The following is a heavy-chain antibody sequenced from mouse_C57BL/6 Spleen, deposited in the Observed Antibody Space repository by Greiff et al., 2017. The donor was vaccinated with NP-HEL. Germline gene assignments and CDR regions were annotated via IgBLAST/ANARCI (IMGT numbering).Heavy chain of an antibody. V-gene: IGHV3-6*01. J-gene: IGHJ2*01. CDR1: GYSITSGYY. CDR3: ARGDWYFDY. Sequence: EVKLMESGPGLVKPSQSLSLTCSVTGYSITSGYYWNWIRQFPGNKLEWMGYISYDGSTNYNPSLKNRISITRDTSKNQCFLKLNSVTTEDTATYYCARGDWYFDYWGQGTTLTVSS. CDR2: ISYDGST.